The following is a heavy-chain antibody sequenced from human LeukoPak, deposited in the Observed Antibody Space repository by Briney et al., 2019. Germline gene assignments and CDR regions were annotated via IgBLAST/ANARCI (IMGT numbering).Heavy chain of an antibody. CDR3: ARGRGWTYDS. J-gene: IGHJ4*02. Sequence: GGSLRLSCAASGFTFTNDFMTWVRQAPGKGLERVANMRVDGTDIHYADSVKGRFTISSDNARNSLYLQMNTLRADDTAVYYCARGRGWTYDSWGRGTLVTVSS. D-gene: IGHD6-19*01. V-gene: IGHV3-7*04. CDR1: GFTFTNDF. CDR2: MRVDGTDI.